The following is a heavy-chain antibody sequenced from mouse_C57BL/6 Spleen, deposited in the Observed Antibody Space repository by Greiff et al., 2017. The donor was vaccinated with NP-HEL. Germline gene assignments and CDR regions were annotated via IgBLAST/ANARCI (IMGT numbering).Heavy chain of an antibody. Sequence: VQLQQSGAELAKPGASVKLSCKASGYTFTSYWMHWVKQRPGQGLEWIGYINPSSGYTKYNQKFKDKATLTADKSPSTAYMQLSSLTYEDSAVYYCARGGDGYYWDFDVWGTGTTVTVSS. CDR2: INPSSGYT. V-gene: IGHV1-7*01. CDR3: ARGGDGYYWDFDV. D-gene: IGHD2-3*01. CDR1: GYTFTSYW. J-gene: IGHJ1*03.